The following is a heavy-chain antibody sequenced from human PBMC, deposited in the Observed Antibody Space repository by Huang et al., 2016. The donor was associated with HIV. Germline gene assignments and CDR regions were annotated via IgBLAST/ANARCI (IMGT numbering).Heavy chain of an antibody. D-gene: IGHD3-10*01. Sequence: QVQLQQWGAGQLKSSETLTLTCAVYVESFSGYYWSWIRQSPGRGLEWIGEINHSGGDIQQSGASNYNPSLKSRVTISMDTSKNQFSLKLKYLTVADTAIYYCARGYKASAAFDIWARGHRSASPQ. CDR3: ARGYKASAAFDI. CDR1: VESFSGYY. CDR2: INHSGGDIQQSGAS. V-gene: IGHV4-34*02. J-gene: IGHJ3*02.